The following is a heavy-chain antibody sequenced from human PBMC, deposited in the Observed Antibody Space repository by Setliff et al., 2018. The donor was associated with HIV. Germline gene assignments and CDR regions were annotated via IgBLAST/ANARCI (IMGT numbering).Heavy chain of an antibody. J-gene: IGHJ5*02. CDR1: GGSIYGSDYY. CDR2: IYYSGST. CDR3: AGSIVVVTAAPLT. Sequence: SETLSLTCTVSGGSIYGSDYYWGWIRQPPGKGLEWIGSIYYSGSTYYNPSLKSRLTISLDTKNQFSLKLSSVTAADTAVYYCAGSIVVVTAAPLTWGQGTLVTVSS. V-gene: IGHV4-39*01. D-gene: IGHD2-21*02.